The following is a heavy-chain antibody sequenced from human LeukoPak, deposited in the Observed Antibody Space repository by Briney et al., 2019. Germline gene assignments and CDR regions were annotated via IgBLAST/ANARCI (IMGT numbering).Heavy chain of an antibody. D-gene: IGHD3-22*01. CDR1: GYSFTSYW. CDR3: ANYYDSSGYYYRQYFQH. V-gene: IGHV5-51*01. CDR2: IYPGDSDT. J-gene: IGHJ1*01. Sequence: GESLKISCKGSGYSFTSYWIGWVRQMPGKGLEWMGIIYPGDSDTRYSPSFQSQVTISADKSISTAYLQWSSLKASDTAMYYCANYYDSSGYYYRQYFQHWGQGTLVTVSS.